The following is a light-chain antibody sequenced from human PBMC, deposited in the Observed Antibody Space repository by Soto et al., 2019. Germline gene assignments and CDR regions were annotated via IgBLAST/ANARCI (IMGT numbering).Light chain of an antibody. CDR2: GAS. Sequence: EIGMTQSPATLSVSPGERATLSCRASQSVSSNLAWYQQKPGQAPRLLIYGASTRATGIPARFSGSGSWTEFTLTISSLQSEDFVVYYCQQYNNWPYTFGQGPKLEIK. CDR3: QQYNNWPYT. CDR1: QSVSSN. J-gene: IGKJ2*01. V-gene: IGKV3-15*01.